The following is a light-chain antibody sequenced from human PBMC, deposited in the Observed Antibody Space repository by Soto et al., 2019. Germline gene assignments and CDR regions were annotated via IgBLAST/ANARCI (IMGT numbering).Light chain of an antibody. V-gene: IGLV2-14*01. CDR3: SSYTTSSALQV. CDR1: NSDIGRYNY. Sequence: QSALTQPASVSGSPGQSITISCTGTNSDIGRYNYVSWYQQHPGKAPKLMIYGVNNRPSGVSNRFSGSKSGNTASLTISGLQADDEADYYCSSYTTSSALQVFGTGTKVTVL. CDR2: GVN. J-gene: IGLJ1*01.